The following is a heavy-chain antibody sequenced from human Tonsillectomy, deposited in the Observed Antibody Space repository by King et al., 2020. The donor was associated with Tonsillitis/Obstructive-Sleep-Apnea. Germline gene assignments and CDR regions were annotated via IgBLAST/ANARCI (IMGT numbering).Heavy chain of an antibody. CDR2: ITSSGNTI. CDR1: GFTFRSYE. Sequence: VQLVESGGGLVQPGGSLRLSCAASGFTFRSYEMNWVRQAPGKGLEWVSYITSSGNTIYYADSVKGRFTISRDNAKNSLYLQMNSLRAEDTAVYYCARAPENYYGMDVWGQGTTVTVSS. V-gene: IGHV3-48*03. J-gene: IGHJ6*02. CDR3: ARAPENYYGMDV.